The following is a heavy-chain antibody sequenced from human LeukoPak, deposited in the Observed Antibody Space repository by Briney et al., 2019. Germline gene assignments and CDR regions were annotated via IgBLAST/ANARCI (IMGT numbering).Heavy chain of an antibody. CDR2: IRSIRSYI. CDR3: ARRKDDSSGPDPY. J-gene: IGHJ1*01. D-gene: IGHD3-22*01. V-gene: IGHV3-21*01. CDR1: GFTFGIHT. Sequence: GGSVRLSCAASGFTFGIHTMLLVRQPAGKGLEWVSSIRSIRSYIYYAEAVKGRFTISRYNAKNTLYLEMNSCGAEDTAVYYCARRKDDSSGPDPYWGESPLVTLSS.